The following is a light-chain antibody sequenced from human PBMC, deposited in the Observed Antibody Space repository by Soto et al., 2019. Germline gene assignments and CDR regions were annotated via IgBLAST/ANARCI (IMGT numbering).Light chain of an antibody. Sequence: EIVMTQSPATLSVSPGERVTLSCRASQSVNFNLAWYQQKPGQAPGLLMYGASSRATGIPARFSGSGSRTEFTLSISSLQSEDFAVYYCQQYENWPRTFGQGTKVEIK. V-gene: IGKV3-15*01. CDR2: GAS. CDR1: QSVNFN. J-gene: IGKJ1*01. CDR3: QQYENWPRT.